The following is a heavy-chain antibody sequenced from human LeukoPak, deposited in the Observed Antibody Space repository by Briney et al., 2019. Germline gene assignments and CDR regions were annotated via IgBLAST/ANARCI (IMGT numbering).Heavy chain of an antibody. J-gene: IGHJ4*02. V-gene: IGHV4-39*07. D-gene: IGHD6-19*01. Sequence: SSETLSLTCTVSSGSISTSSYYWGWIRQPPGKGLEWIGSIYHSGSTYYNPSLKSRVTISVDTSKNQFSLKLSSVTAADTAVYYCARPGSGWSYYFDYWGQGTLVTVSS. CDR2: IYHSGST. CDR3: ARPGSGWSYYFDY. CDR1: SGSISTSSYY.